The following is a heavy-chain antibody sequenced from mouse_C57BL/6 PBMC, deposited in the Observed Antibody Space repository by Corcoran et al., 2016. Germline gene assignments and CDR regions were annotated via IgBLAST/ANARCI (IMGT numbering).Heavy chain of an antibody. CDR3: ARGYYGSRNWYFDV. CDR2: INPNNGGT. D-gene: IGHD1-1*01. J-gene: IGHJ1*03. V-gene: IGHV1-26*01. Sequence: EVQLQQSGPELVKPGASVKLSCKASGYTFTDYYMNWVKQSHGKSLEWIGDINPNNGGTSYNQKFKGKATLTVDKSSSTAYMELRSLTSEDSAVYYCARGYYGSRNWYFDVWGTGTTVTVSS. CDR1: GYTFTDYY.